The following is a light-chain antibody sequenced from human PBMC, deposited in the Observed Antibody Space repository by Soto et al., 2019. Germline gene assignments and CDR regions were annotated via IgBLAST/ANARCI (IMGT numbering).Light chain of an antibody. CDR3: QSYDSSMTGYV. CDR1: SSNIGAGYD. J-gene: IGLJ1*01. CDR2: ANS. V-gene: IGLV1-40*01. Sequence: QSALTQPPSLSPPPGQKVTIPCTGSSSNIGAGYDVHWYQQLPGTAPKLLIYANSNRPSGVPDRFSGSKSGTSASLAITGLQAEDEADYFCQSYDSSMTGYVFGTGTKVPVL.